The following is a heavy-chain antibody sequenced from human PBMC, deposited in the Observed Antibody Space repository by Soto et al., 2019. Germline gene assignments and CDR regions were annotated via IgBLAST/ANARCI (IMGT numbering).Heavy chain of an antibody. CDR2: INGGGDTT. D-gene: IGHD1-26*01. Sequence: GGTQSLSCAASGCSFSGYAMTWFRQPPWKVLGWVSTINGGGDTTFYADSVKGRFTISRDNSKTTLSLQMKGLRVDAKAVYYCAKARARAKWEFPAFAIWGHGTMVTVSS. CDR1: GCSFSGYA. J-gene: IGHJ3*02. V-gene: IGHV3-23*01. CDR3: AKARARAKWEFPAFAI.